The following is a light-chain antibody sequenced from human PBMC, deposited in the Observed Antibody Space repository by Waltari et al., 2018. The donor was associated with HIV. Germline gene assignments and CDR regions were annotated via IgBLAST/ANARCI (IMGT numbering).Light chain of an antibody. Sequence: QSALTQPASVSGSPGQSLTISCTGATRDVGAYDYFSWYQQHPGKAPKLIIYEVTNRPSGVSNRFSGSKSGITASLTISGLQTEDEADYYCSSYTNINTVVFGGGTKLTVL. CDR1: TRDVGAYDY. V-gene: IGLV2-14*01. J-gene: IGLJ2*01. CDR2: EVT. CDR3: SSYTNINTVV.